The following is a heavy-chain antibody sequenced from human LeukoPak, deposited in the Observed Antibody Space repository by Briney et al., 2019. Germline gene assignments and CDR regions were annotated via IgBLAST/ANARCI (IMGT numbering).Heavy chain of an antibody. CDR1: GFTFDDYA. J-gene: IGHJ4*02. CDR2: ISWNSGSI. V-gene: IGHV3-9*01. CDR3: AKGRIAVAGTAVY. Sequence: PGGSLRLSCAASGFTFDDYAMHWVRQAPGKGLEWVSGISWNSGSIGYADSVKGRFTISRDNAKNSLYLQMNSLRAEDTALYYCAKGRIAVAGTAVYWGQGTLVTVSS. D-gene: IGHD6-19*01.